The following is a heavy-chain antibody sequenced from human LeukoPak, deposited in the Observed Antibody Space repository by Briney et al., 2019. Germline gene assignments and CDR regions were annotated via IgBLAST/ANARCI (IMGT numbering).Heavy chain of an antibody. J-gene: IGHJ4*02. D-gene: IGHD4-17*01. Sequence: GESLKISCKGSGYSFITYRIGWVRQMPGKGLEWMGIIYPGDSDTRYSPSFQGQVTISVDKSISTAYLQWSSLKASDTAIYYCARPNDYGYYFDYWGQGTLVTVST. CDR3: ARPNDYGYYFDY. CDR1: GYSFITYR. V-gene: IGHV5-51*01. CDR2: IYPGDSDT.